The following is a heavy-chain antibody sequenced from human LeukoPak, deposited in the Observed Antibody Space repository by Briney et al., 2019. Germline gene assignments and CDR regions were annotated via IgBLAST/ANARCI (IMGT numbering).Heavy chain of an antibody. J-gene: IGHJ3*02. V-gene: IGHV3-23*01. D-gene: IGHD3-16*01. CDR1: GFTFSSYA. CDR3: TTSRIGGAFDI. Sequence: GGSLRLSCAASGFTFSSYAMSWVRQAPGKGLEWVSAISGSGGSTYYADSMKGRFTISRDNSKNTLYLQMNSLKTEDTAVYYCTTSRIGGAFDIWGQGTMVTVSS. CDR2: ISGSGGST.